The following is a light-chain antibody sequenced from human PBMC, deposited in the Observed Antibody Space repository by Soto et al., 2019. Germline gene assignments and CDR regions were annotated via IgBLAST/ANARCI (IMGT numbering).Light chain of an antibody. CDR3: QQYNSYPLT. CDR1: QRCNSW. CDR2: KAS. Sequence: DIQMTQAPSTPSASRGDRVTISCRVGQRCNSWLAWYQQTPGKAPKRMLYKASSLESGVPSRFNGRGSGTEFTLTISSLQPDDFATYYCQQYNSYPLTFGGGTKVEIK. V-gene: IGKV1-5*03. J-gene: IGKJ4*01.